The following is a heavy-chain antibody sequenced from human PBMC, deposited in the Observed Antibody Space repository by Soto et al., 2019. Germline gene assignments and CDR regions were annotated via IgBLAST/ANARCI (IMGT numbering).Heavy chain of an antibody. CDR2: IIPIFGTA. V-gene: IGHV1-69*01. J-gene: IGHJ5*02. Sequence: QVQLVQSGAEVKKPGSSVKVSCKASGGTFSSYAISWVRQAPGQGLEWMGGIIPIFGTANYAQKFQGRVTITADESTNTHYMELSSMKTEDTAGYSCNGEIAAAGTNISWGQGTLVTVSS. D-gene: IGHD6-13*01. CDR1: GGTFSSYA. CDR3: NGEIAAAGTNIS.